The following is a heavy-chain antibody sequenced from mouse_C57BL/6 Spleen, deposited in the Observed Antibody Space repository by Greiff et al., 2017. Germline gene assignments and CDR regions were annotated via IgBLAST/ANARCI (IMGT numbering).Heavy chain of an antibody. J-gene: IGHJ4*01. D-gene: IGHD1-1*01. V-gene: IGHV1-53*01. CDR3: APGGYYGSFYAMDY. Sequence: VQLQQPGTELVKPGASVKLSCKASGYTFTSYWMHWVKQRPGQGLEWIGNFHPSNGGTNYTEKFKSKATLTVDKSSSTAYLQLSRLTSEDSAVXDCAPGGYYGSFYAMDYWGQGTSVTVSS. CDR2: FHPSNGGT. CDR1: GYTFTSYW.